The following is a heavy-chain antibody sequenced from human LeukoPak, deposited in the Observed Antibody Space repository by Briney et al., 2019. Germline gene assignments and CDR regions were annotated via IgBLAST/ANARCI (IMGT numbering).Heavy chain of an antibody. CDR3: ESGGR. J-gene: IGHJ3*01. D-gene: IGHD1-26*01. Sequence: SQTLSPTCTVSGGSISSGSYYWSWIRQPAGKGLEWIGRIYSSGSTNYSPSLKSRVTISIDTSKNQFSLKLSSLTAADTAVYYCESGGRWGQGTMVTVSS. V-gene: IGHV4-61*02. CDR1: GGSISSGSYY. CDR2: IYSSGST.